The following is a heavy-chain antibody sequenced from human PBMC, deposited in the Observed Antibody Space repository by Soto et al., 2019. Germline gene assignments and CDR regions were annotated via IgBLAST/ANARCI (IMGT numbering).Heavy chain of an antibody. V-gene: IGHV1-24*01. CDR3: ATPGYSYGGGYNAGFDI. CDR2: FDPEDGET. D-gene: IGHD5-18*01. CDR1: GYTLTELS. Sequence: ASVKVSCKVSGYTLTELSMHWVRQAPGKGLEWMGGFDPEDGETIYAQKFQGRVTMTEDTSTDTAYMELSSLRSEDTAVYYCATPGYSYGGGYNAGFDIWGQGTMVTVSS. J-gene: IGHJ3*02.